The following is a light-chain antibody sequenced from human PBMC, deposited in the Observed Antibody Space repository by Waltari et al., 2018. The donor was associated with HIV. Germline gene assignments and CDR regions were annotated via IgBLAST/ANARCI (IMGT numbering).Light chain of an antibody. Sequence: QSVLTQPPSASGAPGQRVTISCSGSRSNIGSNPVSWYHQLPGTAPKLLIFTTSRRPSGGPDRFSGSKSVASASLAISGLQSEDESQYCCAAWDDTLKGFIFGGGTQLTVL. CDR2: TTS. V-gene: IGLV1-44*01. J-gene: IGLJ2*01. CDR3: AAWDDTLKGFI. CDR1: RSNIGSNP.